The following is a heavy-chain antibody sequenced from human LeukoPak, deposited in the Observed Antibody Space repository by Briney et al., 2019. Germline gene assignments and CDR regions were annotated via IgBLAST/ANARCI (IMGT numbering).Heavy chain of an antibody. CDR2: IYYSGST. Sequence: SQTLSLTCTVSGGSISSGGYYWSWIRQYPGKGLEWIGYIYYSGSTYYNPSLKSRVTISVDTSKNQFSLKLSSVTAADTAVYYCARGRGYYDSSGYYLDYWGQGTLVTVSS. J-gene: IGHJ4*02. D-gene: IGHD3-22*01. CDR3: ARGRGYYDSSGYYLDY. V-gene: IGHV4-31*03. CDR1: GGSISSGGYY.